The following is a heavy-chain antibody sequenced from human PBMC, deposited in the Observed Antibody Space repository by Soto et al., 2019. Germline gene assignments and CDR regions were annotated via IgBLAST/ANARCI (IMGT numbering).Heavy chain of an antibody. D-gene: IGHD3-10*01. J-gene: IGHJ4*02. V-gene: IGHV3-21*01. CDR2: ISSSSSYI. CDR1: GFTFSSYS. Sequence: GGSLRLSCAASGFTFSSYSMNWVRQAPGKGLEWVSSISSSSSYIYYADSVKGRFTISRDNAKNSLYLQMNSLRAEDTAVYYCARDDRRSMEYYGSGSYVSPLSYWGQGTLVTVSS. CDR3: ARDDRRSMEYYGSGSYVSPLSY.